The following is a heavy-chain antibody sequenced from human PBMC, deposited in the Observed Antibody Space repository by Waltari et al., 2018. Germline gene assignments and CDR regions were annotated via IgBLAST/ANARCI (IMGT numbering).Heavy chain of an antibody. V-gene: IGHV1-69*04. CDR1: GGTFSSYA. CDR2: IIPILGIA. J-gene: IGHJ3*02. Sequence: QVQLVQSGAEVKKPGSSVQVSCKASGGTFSSYAISWVRQAPGQGLEWMGGIIPILGIANYAQKFQGRVTITADESTSTAYMELSSLRSEDTAVYYCAREEGTIDAFDIWGQGTMVTDSS. D-gene: IGHD3-10*01. CDR3: AREEGTIDAFDI.